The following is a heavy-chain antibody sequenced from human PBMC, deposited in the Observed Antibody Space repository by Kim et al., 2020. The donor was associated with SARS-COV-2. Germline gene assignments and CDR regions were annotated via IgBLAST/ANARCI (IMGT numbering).Heavy chain of an antibody. CDR1: GFTFITYA. J-gene: IGHJ4*02. CDR3: AKDRHYDSSGYYWTLDY. V-gene: IGHV3-23*01. CDR2: ISGSGDNT. D-gene: IGHD3-22*01. Sequence: GGSLRLSCAASGFTFITYAMTWVRQAPGKGLEWVSGISGSGDNTYYVDSVKGRFTISRDNYNNTLYLQMNSLRAEDTAVYYCAKDRHYDSSGYYWTLDYWCQGALVAFSS.